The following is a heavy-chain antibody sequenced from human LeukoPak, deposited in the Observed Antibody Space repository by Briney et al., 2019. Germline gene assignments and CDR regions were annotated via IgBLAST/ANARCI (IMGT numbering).Heavy chain of an antibody. CDR3: ARGNLGYCSSTSCPLSHFDY. CDR2: IYYSGST. V-gene: IGHV4-59*01. Sequence: PSETLSLTCTVSGGSISSYYWSWIRQPPGKGLEWIGYIYYSGSTNYNPSLKSRVTISVDTSKNQFSLKLSSVTAADTAVYYSARGNLGYCSSTSCPLSHFDYWGQGTLVIVSS. CDR1: GGSISSYY. J-gene: IGHJ4*02. D-gene: IGHD2-2*01.